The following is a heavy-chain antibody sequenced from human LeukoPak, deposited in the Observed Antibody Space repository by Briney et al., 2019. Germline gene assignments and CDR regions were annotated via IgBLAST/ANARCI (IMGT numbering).Heavy chain of an antibody. V-gene: IGHV4-34*01. CDR2: INHSGNT. CDR1: GGSFNGYY. J-gene: IGHJ6*03. D-gene: IGHD3-3*01. Sequence: PSETLSLTCAVYGGSFNGYYWNWIRQSPGKGLEWIGEINHSGNTNYNPSLKCRVTISVGTSKNQFSLKLSSVSAADTAVYVCARGAAFWSGYRHYYYYYMDVWGKGTTVTVSS. CDR3: ARGAAFWSGYRHYYYYYMDV.